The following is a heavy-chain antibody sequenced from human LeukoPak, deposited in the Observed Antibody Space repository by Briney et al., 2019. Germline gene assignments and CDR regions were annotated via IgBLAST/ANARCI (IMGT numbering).Heavy chain of an antibody. CDR3: ARSAVGTADFDY. D-gene: IGHD6-13*01. J-gene: IGHJ4*02. CDR2: FYTSGST. CDR1: GGSISSYY. V-gene: IGHV4-4*07. Sequence: SETLSLTCTVSGGSISSYYWTWIRQPAGKGLEWIGRFYTSGSTNYNPSLRSRVTMSVDTSKNQFSLNLSSVTAADTAVYYCARSAVGTADFDYWAREPWSPSPQ.